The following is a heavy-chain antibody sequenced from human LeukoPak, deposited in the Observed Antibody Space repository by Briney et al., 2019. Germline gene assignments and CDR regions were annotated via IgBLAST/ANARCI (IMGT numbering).Heavy chain of an antibody. D-gene: IGHD2-8*01. CDR1: GFTFSHYW. CDR3: ARDRSVTNGGFDY. Sequence: GGSLRLSCAASGFTFSHYWMHWVRQAPGKGLVWVSRINTDGSDTVYADSVKGRFTISRDNAKNTLYLQMNSLRAEDTAVYYCARDRSVTNGGFDYWGQGTLVSLSS. CDR2: INTDGSDT. J-gene: IGHJ4*02. V-gene: IGHV3-74*01.